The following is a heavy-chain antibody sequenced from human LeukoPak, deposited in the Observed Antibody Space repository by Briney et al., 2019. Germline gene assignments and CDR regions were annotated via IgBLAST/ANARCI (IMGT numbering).Heavy chain of an antibody. CDR3: AKNGDRGAYCTGGTCYPYFYYYMDV. D-gene: IGHD2-15*01. V-gene: IGHV3-11*01. J-gene: IGHJ6*03. CDR1: GFTFSDYY. CDR2: ISSSGSTI. Sequence: GGSLRLSRAASGFTFSDYYMSWIRQAPGKGLEWVSYISSSGSTIYYADSVKGRFTISRDNSKNTLYLQMNSLRAEDTAIYYCAKNGDRGAYCTGGTCYPYFYYYMDVWGKGTTVTI.